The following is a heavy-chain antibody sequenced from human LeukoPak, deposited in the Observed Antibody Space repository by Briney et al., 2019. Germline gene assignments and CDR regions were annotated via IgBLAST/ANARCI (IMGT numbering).Heavy chain of an antibody. V-gene: IGHV3-66*01. J-gene: IGHJ6*02. CDR1: GFTVSSNY. Sequence: GSLRLSCAASGFTVSSNYMSWVRRAPGKGLEWVSVIYSGGSTYYADSVKGRFTISRDNSKNTLYLQMNSLRAEDTAVYYCARGGSYYYYYYGMDVWGQGTTVTVSS. CDR3: ARGGSYYYYYYGMDV. CDR2: IYSGGST.